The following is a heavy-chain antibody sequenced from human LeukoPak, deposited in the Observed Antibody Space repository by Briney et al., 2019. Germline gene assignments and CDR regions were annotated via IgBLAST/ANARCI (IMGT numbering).Heavy chain of an antibody. Sequence: GGSLRLSCAASGFTFSSYTISWVRQAPGKGLEWVSAISGSGGSTYYADSVKGRFTISRDNSKNTLYLQMNSLRAEDTAVFYCARENSGSYREFDYWGQGTLVTVSS. J-gene: IGHJ4*02. CDR2: ISGSGGST. CDR1: GFTFSSYT. CDR3: ARENSGSYREFDY. D-gene: IGHD1-26*01. V-gene: IGHV3-23*01.